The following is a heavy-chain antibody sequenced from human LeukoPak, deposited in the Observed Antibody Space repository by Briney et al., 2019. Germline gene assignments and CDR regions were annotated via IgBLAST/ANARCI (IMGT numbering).Heavy chain of an antibody. D-gene: IGHD6-13*01. CDR2: INPSGGST. V-gene: IGHV1-46*01. CDR1: GYTFTSYY. CDR3: ARDDWSSSPSGRFDP. Sequence: ASVNVSCKASGYTFTSYYMHWVRQAPGQGLEWMGIINPSGGSTSYAQKFQGRVTMTRDMSTSTVYMELSSLRSEDTAVYYCARDDWSSSPSGRFDPWGQGTLVTVSS. J-gene: IGHJ5*02.